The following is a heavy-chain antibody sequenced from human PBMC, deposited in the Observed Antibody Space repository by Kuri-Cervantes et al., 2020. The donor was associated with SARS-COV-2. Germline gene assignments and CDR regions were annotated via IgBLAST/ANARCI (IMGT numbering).Heavy chain of an antibody. CDR1: GGTFSSYA. Sequence: SVKVSCKASGGTFSSYAVTWVRQAPGQGLEWMGRIIPLFGTTIYAQKFRGRVTTTADKSTNTAYMELSSLRSEDTAVYYCARPYCSSTTCYDGTFDSWGQGTLVTVSS. CDR3: ARPYCSSTTCYDGTFDS. D-gene: IGHD2-2*01. CDR2: IIPLFGTT. J-gene: IGHJ4*02. V-gene: IGHV1-69*06.